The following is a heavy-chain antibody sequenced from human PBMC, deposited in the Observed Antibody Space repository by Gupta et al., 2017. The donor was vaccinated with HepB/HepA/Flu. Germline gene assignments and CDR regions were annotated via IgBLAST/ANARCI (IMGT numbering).Heavy chain of an antibody. D-gene: IGHD4-17*01. J-gene: IGHJ3*02. V-gene: IGHV3-23*01. CDR1: GFTFRNLP. CDR2: IHGIGGGT. CDR3: GRDPNGDYEGAFEM. Sequence: EVQRLEIGGGLEQPGGSLRLSCQASGFTFRNLPMTGVRQAPGKGLEYVSSIHGIGGGTYYADTVRGRVTISRDNSKSTLYLQMNSLRVEDTARYYCGRDPNGDYEGAFEMWGQGTRLTGS.